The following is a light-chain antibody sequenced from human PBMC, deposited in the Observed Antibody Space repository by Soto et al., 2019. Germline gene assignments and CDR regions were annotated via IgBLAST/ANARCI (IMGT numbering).Light chain of an antibody. CDR3: CAHTGTAIL. J-gene: IGLJ2*01. V-gene: IGLV2-11*01. CDR1: SSDVGRYNY. Sequence: QSALTQPPSVSGSPGQSVTISCAGTSSDVGRYNYVSWYQQRPGKAPKLILYDVTKRPSGVPERFSGSKSGNTASLTISGLQADDEADYCCCAHTGTAILFGGGTKVTVL. CDR2: DVT.